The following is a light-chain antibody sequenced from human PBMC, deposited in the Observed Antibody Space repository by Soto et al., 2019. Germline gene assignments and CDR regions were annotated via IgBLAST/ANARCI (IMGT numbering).Light chain of an antibody. CDR1: SSDVGGYNY. CDR2: EVT. Sequence: QSALTQPPSASGSPGQSVTISCTGTSSDVGGYNYVSWYQQYPGRAPKLMIYEVTKRPSGVPERFSGSKSGNTASLTVSGLQAEDEADYYCSSYAASNNFYFVFGGGTKLTVL. CDR3: SSYAASNNFYFV. J-gene: IGLJ3*02. V-gene: IGLV2-8*01.